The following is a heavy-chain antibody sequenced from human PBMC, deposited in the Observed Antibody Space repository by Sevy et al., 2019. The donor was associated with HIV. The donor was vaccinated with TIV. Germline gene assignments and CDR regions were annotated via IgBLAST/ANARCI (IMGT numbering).Heavy chain of an antibody. D-gene: IGHD6-19*01. CDR2: MNPNSGNT. CDR3: ARAGSGWYDHYFDP. V-gene: IGHV1-8*01. CDR1: GYTFTSYD. Sequence: ASVKVSCKASGYTFTSYDINWVRQATGQGLEWMGWMNPNSGNTGYAQKFQGRVTMTWNTSISKAYMELRSLRSEDTAMYYCARAGSGWYDHYFDPWGQGTRVTVSS. J-gene: IGHJ4*02.